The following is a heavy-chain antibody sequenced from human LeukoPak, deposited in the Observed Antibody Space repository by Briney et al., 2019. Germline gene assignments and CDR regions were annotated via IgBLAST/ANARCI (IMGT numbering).Heavy chain of an antibody. CDR3: ARVSGDY. D-gene: IGHD3-10*01. CDR1: GGSFSNYY. CDR2: INHSGST. J-gene: IGHJ4*02. V-gene: IGHV4-34*01. Sequence: PSETLSLTCAVYGGSFSNYYWTWIRQPPGKGLEWIGEINHSGSTNYNPSLKSRVTISVDTPKNQFSLKLSSVTAADTAVYYCARVSGDYWGQGTLVTVSS.